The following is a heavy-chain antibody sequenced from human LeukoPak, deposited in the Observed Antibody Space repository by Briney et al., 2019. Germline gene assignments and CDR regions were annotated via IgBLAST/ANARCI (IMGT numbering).Heavy chain of an antibody. D-gene: IGHD6-13*01. CDR3: ARDATTAVGWVYMDV. Sequence: PGGSLRLSCAASGFTFSSYWMHWVRQAPGKGLVWVSRINGDGSSTTYADSVKGRFTISRDNAKNSVYLQMNSLTAEDTGLYYCARDATTAVGWVYMDVWGKGTTVTISS. V-gene: IGHV3-74*01. CDR2: INGDGSST. CDR1: GFTFSSYW. J-gene: IGHJ6*03.